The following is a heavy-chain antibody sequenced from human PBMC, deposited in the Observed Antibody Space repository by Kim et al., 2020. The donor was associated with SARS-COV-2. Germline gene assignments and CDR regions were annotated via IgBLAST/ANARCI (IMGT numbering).Heavy chain of an antibody. D-gene: IGHD6-13*01. CDR1: GFSFSNYP. V-gene: IGHV3-23*01. J-gene: IGHJ5*02. CDR3: AKMILASGGKGVFDP. CDR2: ISGSGGST. Sequence: GGSLRLSCAASGFSFSNYPMSWVRQGPGKGLEWVSDISGSGGSTYYAASVKGRFSISRDNSKNTLYLQMNSLRADDTAVYYCAKMILASGGKGVFDPWGQGTLVTVSS.